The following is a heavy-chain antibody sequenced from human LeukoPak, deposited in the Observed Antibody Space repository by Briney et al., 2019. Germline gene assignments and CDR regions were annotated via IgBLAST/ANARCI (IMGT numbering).Heavy chain of an antibody. CDR1: GGSISSSSYY. Sequence: PSETLSLTCTVSGGSISSSSYYWGWIRQPPGKGLEWIGYIYHSGSTYYNPSLKSRVTISVDRSKNQFSLKLSSVTAADTAVYYCAASPQLAFDYWGQGTLVTVSS. CDR2: IYHSGST. CDR3: AASPQLAFDY. J-gene: IGHJ4*02. D-gene: IGHD6-13*01. V-gene: IGHV4-30-2*01.